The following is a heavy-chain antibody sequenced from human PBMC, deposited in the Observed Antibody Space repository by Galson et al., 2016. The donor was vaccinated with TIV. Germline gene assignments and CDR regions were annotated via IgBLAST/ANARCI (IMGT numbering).Heavy chain of an antibody. D-gene: IGHD3-10*01. CDR1: GYTFTDYA. V-gene: IGHV1-69*13. CDR3: ARATNYYDNWFDP. J-gene: IGHJ5*02. Sequence: SVKVSCKASGYTFTDYAISWVRQAPGQGLEWMGGIIAIFGTTEYAQKFQGRVTITADESTDTAYVELNSLTSEDTAVYYCARATNYYDNWFDPWGQGTLVTVSS. CDR2: IIAIFGTT.